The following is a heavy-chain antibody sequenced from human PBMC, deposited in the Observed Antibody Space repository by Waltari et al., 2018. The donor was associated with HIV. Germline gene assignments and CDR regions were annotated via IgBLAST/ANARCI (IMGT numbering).Heavy chain of an antibody. Sequence: EVQLVVSGGGLVHPGGSLTLSCAASGFPFSGPSMHWVRQASGKGLEWVGRIRTKANSYATAYAASVKGRFIISRDDSKNTAYLQMNNLKTEDTAVYYCTRLVAAVAGTGYWGQGTLVTVSS. J-gene: IGHJ4*02. D-gene: IGHD6-19*01. CDR1: GFPFSGPS. CDR3: TRLVAAVAGTGY. V-gene: IGHV3-73*01. CDR2: IRTKANSYAT.